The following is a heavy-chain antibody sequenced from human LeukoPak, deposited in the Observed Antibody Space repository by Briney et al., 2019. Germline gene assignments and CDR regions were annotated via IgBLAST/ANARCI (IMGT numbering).Heavy chain of an antibody. CDR2: MYNDGST. J-gene: IGHJ4*02. V-gene: IGHV3-53*01. Sequence: PGGSLRLSCAASRFSFNNYAMSWVRQAPGKGLEWVSVMYNDGSTHYADSMKGRFTISRDNSKNTLYLQMNSLTAEDTAVYYCARAADTVATAPDYWGQGTLVTVSS. CDR3: ARAADTVATAPDY. CDR1: RFSFNNYA. D-gene: IGHD5-12*01.